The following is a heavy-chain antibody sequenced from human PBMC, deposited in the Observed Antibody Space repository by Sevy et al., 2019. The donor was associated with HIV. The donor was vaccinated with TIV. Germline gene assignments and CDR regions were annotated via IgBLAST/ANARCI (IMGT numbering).Heavy chain of an antibody. CDR2: IIPLLGNA. CDR3: ARDSANITVVVAPWGYYYGLDV. V-gene: IGHV1-69*10. J-gene: IGHJ6*02. CDR1: GGTFSNSV. Sequence: ASVKVSCKASGGTFSNSVFSWVRQAPGQGLEWMGGIIPLLGNANYARKFHGRVTITADKSTSTAYMELSSLRSEDTAIYYCARDSANITVVVAPWGYYYGLDVWGQGTTVTVSS. D-gene: IGHD2-15*01.